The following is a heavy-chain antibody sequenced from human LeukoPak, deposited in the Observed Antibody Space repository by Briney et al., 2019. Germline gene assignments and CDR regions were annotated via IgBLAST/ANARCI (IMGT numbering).Heavy chain of an antibody. D-gene: IGHD3-22*01. CDR2: IIPIFGTA. CDR1: GYTLTELS. J-gene: IGHJ6*02. Sequence: GASVRVPCKVSGYTLTELSMHWVRQAPGQGLEWMGGIIPIFGTANYAQKFQGRVTITADESTSTAYMELSSLRSEDTAVYYCARDGYYYDSSGSIIWAYYYGMGVWGQGTTVTVSS. V-gene: IGHV1-69*13. CDR3: ARDGYYYDSSGSIIWAYYYGMGV.